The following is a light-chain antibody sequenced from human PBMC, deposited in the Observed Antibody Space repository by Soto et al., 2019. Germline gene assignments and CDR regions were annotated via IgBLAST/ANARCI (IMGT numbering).Light chain of an antibody. CDR3: KHSYSSPPWT. V-gene: IGKV1-39*01. CDR2: RAS. Sequence: DIQMTQSPSSLSASVGDRVTISCRASQSISTYLNWYQQKPGTAPRLLIYRASTVKTGVPPRFSGSGSGRDFTLTISSLRPDDIATYFCKHSYSSPPWTFGPGTKVEVK. J-gene: IGKJ1*01. CDR1: QSISTY.